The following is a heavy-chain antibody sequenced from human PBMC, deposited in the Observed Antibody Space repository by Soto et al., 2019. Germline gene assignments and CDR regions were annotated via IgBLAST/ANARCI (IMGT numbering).Heavy chain of an antibody. CDR2: IYPGDSDT. V-gene: IGHV5-51*01. CDR1: GYSFTSYW. CDR3: ARPKPYSSSSAPDAFDI. J-gene: IGHJ3*02. D-gene: IGHD6-13*01. Sequence: VESLKISCKGSGYSFTSYWIGWVRQMPGKGLEWMGIIYPGDSDTRYSPSFQGQVTISADKSISTAYLQWSSLKASDTAMYYCARPKPYSSSSAPDAFDIWGQGTMVTVSS.